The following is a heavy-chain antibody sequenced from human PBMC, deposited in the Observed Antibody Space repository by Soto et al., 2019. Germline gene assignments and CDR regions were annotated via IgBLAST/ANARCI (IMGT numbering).Heavy chain of an antibody. CDR2: IIPILDVA. CDR1: GGTFRTYT. V-gene: IGHV1-69*02. D-gene: IGHD6-19*01. Sequence: QVQLVQSGAEVKRPGSSVKVSCQTSGGTFRTYTINWVRQAPGQGVEWMGRIIPILDVANYAQKFQGRVTITADKSTSTAHVKLRRFRSEDTAVYYCARSIQGDRGVAGAKEIWFDPWGQGTLVTVSS. J-gene: IGHJ5*02. CDR3: ARSIQGDRGVAGAKEIWFDP.